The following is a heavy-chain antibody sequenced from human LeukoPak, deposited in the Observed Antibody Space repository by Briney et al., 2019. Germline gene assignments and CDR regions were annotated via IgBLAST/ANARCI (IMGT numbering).Heavy chain of an antibody. CDR2: ISSSSSYI. Sequence: GGSLRFSCAASGFTFSSYSMNWVRQAPGKGLEWVSSISSSSSYIYYADSVKGRFTISRDNAKNSLYLQMNSLRTEDTAVYYCARSPGVRDSSHYWGQGTLVTVSS. D-gene: IGHD3-22*01. CDR1: GFTFSSYS. V-gene: IGHV3-21*01. CDR3: ARSPGVRDSSHY. J-gene: IGHJ4*02.